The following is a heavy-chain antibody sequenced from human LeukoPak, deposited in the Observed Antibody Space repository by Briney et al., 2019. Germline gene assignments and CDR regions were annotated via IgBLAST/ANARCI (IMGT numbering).Heavy chain of an antibody. CDR1: GFIFSSYD. Sequence: GGSLRLSCAASGFIFSSYDMHWVRQPPGKGLEWLAVISREGSIIYLADSVGGRFTVSRDNSHNTLYLQINSLRLEDTAVYYCAREGYYDSSGYLSYDAFDIWGQGTMVTVSS. CDR3: AREGYYDSSGYLSYDAFDI. V-gene: IGHV3-30*04. D-gene: IGHD3-22*01. J-gene: IGHJ3*02. CDR2: ISREGSII.